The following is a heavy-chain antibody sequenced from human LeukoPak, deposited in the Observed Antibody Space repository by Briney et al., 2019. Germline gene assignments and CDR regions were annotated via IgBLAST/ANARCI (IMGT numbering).Heavy chain of an antibody. V-gene: IGHV3-74*01. CDR3: AKDMGSYGPLDYYYGMDV. J-gene: IGHJ6*02. CDR2: INSDGSST. D-gene: IGHD3-16*01. CDR1: GFTFSSYW. Sequence: PGGSLRLSCAASGFTFSSYWMHWVRQAPGKGLVWVSRINSDGSSTNYADSVKGRFTISRDNAKNSLYLQMNSLRAEDTALYYCAKDMGSYGPLDYYYGMDVWGQGTTVTVSS.